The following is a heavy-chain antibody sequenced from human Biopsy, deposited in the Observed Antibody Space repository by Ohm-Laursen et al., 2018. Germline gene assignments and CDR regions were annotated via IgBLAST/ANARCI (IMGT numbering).Heavy chain of an antibody. V-gene: IGHV3-21*06. Sequence: SLRLSCAASGFSLRNYTINWFRQAPGKGLEWVSSISRSTSHILYAETLKGRFTSSRDNAKNSVYLQMNSLRAEDTGVYYCARGRSHLLPDHDWFDPWGQGTLVTVSS. CDR3: ARGRSHLLPDHDWFDP. CDR1: GFSLRNYT. J-gene: IGHJ5*02. D-gene: IGHD1-14*01. CDR2: ISRSTSHI.